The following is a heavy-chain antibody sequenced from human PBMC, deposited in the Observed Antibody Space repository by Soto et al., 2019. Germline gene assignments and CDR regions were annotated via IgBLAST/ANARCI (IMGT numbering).Heavy chain of an antibody. CDR2: IYSGGST. V-gene: IGHV3-66*01. CDR1: GFTVSSNY. Sequence: PGGSLRLSCAASGFTVSSNYMSWVRQAPGKGLEWVSVIYSGGSTYYADSVKGRFTISRDNSKNTLYLQMNSLRAEDTAVYYCAIRPRTDAFDIWGQGTMVTVSS. CDR3: AIRPRTDAFDI. J-gene: IGHJ3*02.